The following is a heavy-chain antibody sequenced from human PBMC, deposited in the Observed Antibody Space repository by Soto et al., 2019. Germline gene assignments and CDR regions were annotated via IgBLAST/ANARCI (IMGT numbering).Heavy chain of an antibody. D-gene: IGHD6-13*01. CDR3: ASSNIAAAGFYYYGIDG. CDR1: GDSISSYY. CDR2: IYYSGST. J-gene: IGHJ6*02. V-gene: IGHV4-59*01. Sequence: SETLSLTCTVSGDSISSYYWSWIRQPPGKGLEWIGYIYYSGSTNYNPSLKSRVTISVDTSKNQFSLNLSSVTAADTAVYYCASSNIAAAGFYYYGIDGWGRGTTVTVSS.